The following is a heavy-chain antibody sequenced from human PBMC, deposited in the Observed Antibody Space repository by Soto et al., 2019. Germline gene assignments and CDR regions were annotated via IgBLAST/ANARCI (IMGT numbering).Heavy chain of an antibody. J-gene: IGHJ4*02. CDR2: ISYDNGDNK. V-gene: IGHV3-30-3*01. Sequence: QVQLVESGGGVVPPGTSLRLSCAASGFTFSSFSMHWVRQAPGKGLEWVAVISYDNGDNKYYADSVRGRFTVSRDNHKNSLYLQMIRLRPEDTAVYYCARTRVVSGTPDFDYWGQGTLFTVSS. CDR3: ARTRVVSGTPDFDY. D-gene: IGHD4-4*01. CDR1: GFTFSSFS.